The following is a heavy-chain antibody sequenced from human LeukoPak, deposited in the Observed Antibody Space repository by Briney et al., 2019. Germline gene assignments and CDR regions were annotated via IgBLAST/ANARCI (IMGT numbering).Heavy chain of an antibody. J-gene: IGHJ4*02. CDR2: ISDSGDST. Sequence: GGSLRLSCAASGLTFSSHFISWVRQAPGKGLEWVSGISDSGDSTSYADSVKGRLTISRDNSKSTLYLQMNSLRAEDTAVYYCVRLVGGDIDYWGQGTLVTVSS. D-gene: IGHD5-12*01. CDR1: GLTFSSHF. V-gene: IGHV3-23*01. CDR3: VRLVGGDIDY.